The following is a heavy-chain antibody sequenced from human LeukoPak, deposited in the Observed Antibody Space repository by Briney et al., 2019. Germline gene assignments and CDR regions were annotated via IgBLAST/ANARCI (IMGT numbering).Heavy chain of an antibody. CDR3: ARGGTYNDILSFDP. D-gene: IGHD3-9*01. CDR1: GGAISYYY. J-gene: IGHJ5*02. Sequence: SETLSLTCTVSGGAISYYYWTSIRQSPGKGLEWIGQIYYTGSTYYNPSLKRRVTISVDTSRNQFSLNLTSVTAADTAVYYCARGGTYNDILSFDPWGQGTLVTVSS. V-gene: IGHV4-59*01. CDR2: IYYTGST.